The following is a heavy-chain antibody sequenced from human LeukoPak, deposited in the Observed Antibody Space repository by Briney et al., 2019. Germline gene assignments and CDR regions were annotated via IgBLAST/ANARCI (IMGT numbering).Heavy chain of an antibody. V-gene: IGHV3-74*01. Sequence: GGSLRLSCAASGFTFSTYWMHWVRQVPGKGLVWVSRINADGTATTYADSAKGRFTISRDNARNTVYLQMNSLRTEDTAVYYCVRGGVDYWGQGTLVTVSS. CDR2: INADGTAT. J-gene: IGHJ4*02. CDR3: VRGGVDY. CDR1: GFTFSTYW.